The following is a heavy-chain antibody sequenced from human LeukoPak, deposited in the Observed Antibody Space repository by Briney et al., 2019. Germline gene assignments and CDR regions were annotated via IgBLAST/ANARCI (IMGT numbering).Heavy chain of an antibody. CDR1: GDSVRGHY. CDR2: IQVDGDT. V-gene: IGHV4-4*09. Sequence: SETLSLTCTVSGDSVRGHYWSWIRQAPGKGLECIGYIQVDGDTNYNPSLKDRGTLSLDTSKNQFSLRLRSVTAADTAVYYCARTARYFDSWGPGTLVTVSS. D-gene: IGHD2-15*01. J-gene: IGHJ4*02. CDR3: ARTARYFDS.